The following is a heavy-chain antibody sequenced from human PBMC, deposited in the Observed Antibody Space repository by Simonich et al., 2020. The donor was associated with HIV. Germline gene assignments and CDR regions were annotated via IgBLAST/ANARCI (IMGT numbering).Heavy chain of an antibody. CDR2: IYYSGTT. J-gene: IGHJ5*02. D-gene: IGHD6-13*01. V-gene: IGHV4-59*01. Sequence: QVQLQASGPGLVKPSETLFLTCTVSGGSFSTYYWSWIRQPPGKGLEWIGYIYYSGTTNYNPSLKSRVTRSVDTSKKQFSLKLSSVTAADTAVYYCARQPRIAAAGGGWFDPWGQGTLVTVSS. CDR1: GGSFSTYY. CDR3: ARQPRIAAAGGGWFDP.